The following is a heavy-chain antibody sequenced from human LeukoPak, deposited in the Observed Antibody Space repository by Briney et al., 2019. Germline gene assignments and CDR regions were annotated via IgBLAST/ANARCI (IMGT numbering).Heavy chain of an antibody. CDR1: GGSISSYY. J-gene: IGHJ6*03. V-gene: IGHV4-59*01. D-gene: IGHD2-2*01. CDR2: IYYSGST. CDR3: ARTTEGYCSSASCFGFSYSYYMDV. Sequence: SETLSLTCTVSGGSISSYYWSWIRQPPGKGLEWIGYIYYSGSTNYNPSLKSRVTISVDTSKDQFSLKLSSVIAADTAVYYCARTTEGYCSSASCFGFSYSYYMDVWGKGTTVTVSS.